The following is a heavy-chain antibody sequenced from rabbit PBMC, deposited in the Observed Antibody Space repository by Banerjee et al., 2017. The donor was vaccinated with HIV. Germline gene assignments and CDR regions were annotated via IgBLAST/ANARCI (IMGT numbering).Heavy chain of an antibody. CDR3: ARYTSSSGYYAGLDL. CDR1: GFSFSSSYY. V-gene: IGHV1S40*01. Sequence: QSLEESGGDLVKPGASLTLTCTASGFSFSSSYYLCWVRQAPGKGLEWIACIYAGSGGTTYYASWATGRFTISKTSSTTVTLQMTSLTAADTATYFCARYTSSSGYYAGLDLWGPGTLVTVS. J-gene: IGHJ4*01. CDR2: IYAGSGGTT. D-gene: IGHD1-1*01.